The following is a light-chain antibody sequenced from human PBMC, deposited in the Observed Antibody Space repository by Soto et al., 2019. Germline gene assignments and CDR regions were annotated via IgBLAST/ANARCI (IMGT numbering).Light chain of an antibody. Sequence: DIQMTQSPSSLSASVGDRVTITCRASQSISNYLNWYQQKPGKAPKLLIYAASSLQSGVPSRFSGSGSGTDFTLTINSLQPEDSATYYCQQSYSTPYTFGQGTKLEIK. CDR1: QSISNY. V-gene: IGKV1-39*01. CDR2: AAS. J-gene: IGKJ2*01. CDR3: QQSYSTPYT.